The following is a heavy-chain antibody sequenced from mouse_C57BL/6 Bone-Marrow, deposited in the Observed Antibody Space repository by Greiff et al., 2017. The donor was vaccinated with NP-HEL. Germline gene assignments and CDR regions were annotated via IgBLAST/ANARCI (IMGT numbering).Heavy chain of an antibody. Sequence: VPLQPPPPPPPKPPASAKISPQPSASTFTDYHLNRLQPRHRTSLEWIGDTNPNHGGNSYNQKVKGKATLTVDKCSSTAYMELRSLTSEDSAVYYCARATYYDYDGAMDFWGQGTSVTVSS. CDR3: ARATYYDYDGAMDF. J-gene: IGHJ4*01. V-gene: IGHV1-26*01. CDR1: ASTFTDYH. D-gene: IGHD2-4*01. CDR2: TNPNHGGN.